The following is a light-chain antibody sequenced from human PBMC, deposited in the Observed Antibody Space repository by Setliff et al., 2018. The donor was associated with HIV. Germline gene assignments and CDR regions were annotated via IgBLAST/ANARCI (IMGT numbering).Light chain of an antibody. J-gene: IGLJ1*01. V-gene: IGLV2-23*02. Sequence: QPALTQPASVSGSPGQSITISCTGTNSDVGSYNFVSWYQLDPGKAPKLMIYEVNNRPSGVSNRFSGSKSGNTASLTTSGLQAEDEADYYCCSYAGDTAFYVFGIGTKVTVL. CDR3: CSYAGDTAFYV. CDR2: EVN. CDR1: NSDVGSYNF.